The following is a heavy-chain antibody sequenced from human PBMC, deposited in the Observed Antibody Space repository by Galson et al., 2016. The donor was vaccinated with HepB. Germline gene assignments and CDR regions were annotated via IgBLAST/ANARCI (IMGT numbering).Heavy chain of an antibody. J-gene: IGHJ5*02. CDR2: IKHDGSEE. V-gene: IGHV3-7*03. CDR1: GFTFSTYW. Sequence: SLRLSCAASGFTFSTYWMAWFRHTPSKGLEWVANIKHDGSEEYYVDSVEGRFTISRDNAKNSIYLQMHSLRAEDTALYYCARDFLFAHDLWGPGTLVTVSS. CDR3: ARDFLFAHDL. D-gene: IGHD3-3*01.